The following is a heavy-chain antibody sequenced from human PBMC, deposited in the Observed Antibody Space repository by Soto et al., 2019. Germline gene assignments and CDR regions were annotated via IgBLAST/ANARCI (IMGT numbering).Heavy chain of an antibody. Sequence: GGSLRLSCAASGFTFISYSMNWVLQAPGKGLEWVSYISSSSTIYYADSVKGRFTISRDNAKNSLYLQMNSLRAEDTAVYYCARDIDDFWSGYYFDYWGQGTLVTVSS. CDR3: ARDIDDFWSGYYFDY. V-gene: IGHV3-48*01. D-gene: IGHD3-3*01. CDR2: ISSSSTI. CDR1: GFTFISYS. J-gene: IGHJ4*02.